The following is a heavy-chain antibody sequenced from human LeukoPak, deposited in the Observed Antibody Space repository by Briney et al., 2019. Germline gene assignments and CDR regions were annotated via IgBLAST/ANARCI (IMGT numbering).Heavy chain of an antibody. Sequence: TSETLSLTCTVSGGSISSYYWSWIRQPPGKGLEWIGYIYYSGSTNYNPSLKSRVTISVDTSKNQFSLKLSSVTAADTAVYYCARLEFSSGWITWGQGTLVTVSS. CDR1: GGSISSYY. CDR2: IYYSGST. J-gene: IGHJ5*02. D-gene: IGHD6-19*01. V-gene: IGHV4-59*08. CDR3: ARLEFSSGWIT.